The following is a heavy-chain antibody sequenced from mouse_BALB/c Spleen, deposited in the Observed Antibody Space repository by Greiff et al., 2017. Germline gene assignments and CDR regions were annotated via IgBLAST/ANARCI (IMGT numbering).Heavy chain of an antibody. J-gene: IGHJ3*01. CDR1: GYTFTSYT. CDR3: ARDRSGYPSWCAD. Sequence: QVQLQQSGAELARPGASVKMSCKASGYTFTSYTMHWVKQRPGQGLEWIGYINPSSGYTNYNQKFKDKATLTADKSSSTAYMQLGSLTSEDSAVYYCARDRSGYPSWCADWGQGTRVTVSA. D-gene: IGHD3-2*01. CDR2: INPSSGYT. V-gene: IGHV1-4*01.